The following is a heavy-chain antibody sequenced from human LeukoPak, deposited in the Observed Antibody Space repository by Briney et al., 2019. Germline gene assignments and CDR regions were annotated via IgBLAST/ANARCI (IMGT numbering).Heavy chain of an antibody. J-gene: IGHJ6*03. CDR2: INPNSGGT. D-gene: IGHD5-18*01. Sequence: ASVTVSCKASGYTFTGYYMHWVRQAPGQGLEWMGWINPNSGGTNYAQKFQGRVTMTRDTSISTAYMELSRLRSDDTAVYYCARDPRWNTAMVHYYFYYMDVWGKGTTVTVSS. CDR1: GYTFTGYY. V-gene: IGHV1-2*02. CDR3: ARDPRWNTAMVHYYFYYMDV.